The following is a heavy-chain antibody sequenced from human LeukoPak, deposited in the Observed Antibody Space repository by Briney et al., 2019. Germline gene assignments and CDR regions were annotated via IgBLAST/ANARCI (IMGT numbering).Heavy chain of an antibody. Sequence: SETLSLTCTVSGGSISSYYWSWIRQPAGKGLEWIGRIYTSGSTNYNPFLKSRVTMSVDTSKNQFSLKLSSVTAADTAVYYCARGGAAAGTVYFQHWGQGTLVTVSS. CDR3: ARGGAAAGTVYFQH. CDR1: GGSISSYY. J-gene: IGHJ1*01. CDR2: IYTSGST. V-gene: IGHV4-4*07. D-gene: IGHD6-13*01.